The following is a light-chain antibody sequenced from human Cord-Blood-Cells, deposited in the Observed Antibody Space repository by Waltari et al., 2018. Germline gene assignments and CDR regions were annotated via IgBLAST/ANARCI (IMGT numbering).Light chain of an antibody. J-gene: IGLJ2*01. CDR1: KLGAKY. CDR2: QDS. V-gene: IGLV3-1*01. Sequence: SYELTQPPSVSVSPGKTASITCSGDKLGAKYACWYQQKPGHSPVLVIYQDSKRPSGIPERFSGSNSGNTATLTISGTQAMDEADYYCQAWDSSTVVFGGGTKLTVL. CDR3: QAWDSSTVV.